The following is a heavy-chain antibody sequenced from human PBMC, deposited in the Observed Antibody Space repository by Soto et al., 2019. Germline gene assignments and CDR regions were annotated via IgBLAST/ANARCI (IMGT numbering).Heavy chain of an antibody. Sequence: QVQLVQSGAEVKKPGASVKVSCKASGYTFTGYYMYWVRQAPGQGLEWMGWINPNSGGTNYAQKLQGRVTMTRDTSSSTSYMELSRLRSDDTAVYYCARSPRVYGSGRSFWFDPWGQGTLVTVSS. CDR1: GYTFTGYY. V-gene: IGHV1-2*02. CDR2: INPNSGGT. D-gene: IGHD3-10*01. J-gene: IGHJ5*02. CDR3: ARSPRVYGSGRSFWFDP.